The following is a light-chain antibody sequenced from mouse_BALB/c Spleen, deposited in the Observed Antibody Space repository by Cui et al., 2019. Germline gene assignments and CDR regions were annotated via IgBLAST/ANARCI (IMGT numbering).Light chain of an antibody. V-gene: IGKV5-48*01. CDR1: QSIGTS. CDR3: QQSNSWPRT. CDR2: YAS. Sequence: DILLTQSPAILSVSPGERVSFSCRASQSIGTSIHWYQQRTNGSPRLLIKYASESISGIPSRFSGSGSGTDFTLNINSVESEDIADYYCQQSNSWPRTFGGGTKLEIK. J-gene: IGKJ1*01.